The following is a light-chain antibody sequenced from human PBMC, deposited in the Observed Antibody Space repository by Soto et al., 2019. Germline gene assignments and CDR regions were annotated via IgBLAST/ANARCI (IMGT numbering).Light chain of an antibody. CDR2: QDN. CDR3: QSADFNGASYV. J-gene: IGLJ1*01. CDR1: ALPKQY. Sequence: SDARTQPPSVSVSPGQTARITCSGKALPKQYVYWYHQRPGQAPVLVIYQDNKRPSGIPERFSGSTSGTTVTLTITGVQAEDEADYYCQSADFNGASYVFGSGTKVTVL. V-gene: IGLV3-25*02.